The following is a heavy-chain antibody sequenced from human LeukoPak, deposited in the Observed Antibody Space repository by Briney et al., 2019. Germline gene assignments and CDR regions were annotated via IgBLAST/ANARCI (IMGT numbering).Heavy chain of an antibody. CDR3: AVGSPNFDY. CDR1: GFTFSDYW. CDR2: INHSGST. V-gene: IGHV4-34*08. Sequence: GSLRHSCAASGFTFSDYWMHWIRQPPGKGLEWIGEINHSGSTNYNPSLKSRVTISVDTSKNQFSLKLSSVTAADTAVYYCAVGSPNFDYWGQGTLVTVSS. D-gene: IGHD3-10*01. J-gene: IGHJ4*02.